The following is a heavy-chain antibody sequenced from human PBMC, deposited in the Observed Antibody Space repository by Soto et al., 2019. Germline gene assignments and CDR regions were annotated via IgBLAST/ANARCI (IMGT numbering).Heavy chain of an antibody. J-gene: IGHJ5*02. V-gene: IGHV4-61*01. CDR2: IYYSGST. Sequence: PSETLSLTCTVSGGSVSSGSYYWSWIRQPPGKGLEWIGYIYYSGSTNYNPSLKSRVTISVDTSKNQSSLKLSSVTAADTAVYYCARRGEYYDSSGYADRWFDPWGQGTLVTVSS. CDR3: ARRGEYYDSSGYADRWFDP. CDR1: GGSVSSGSYY. D-gene: IGHD3-22*01.